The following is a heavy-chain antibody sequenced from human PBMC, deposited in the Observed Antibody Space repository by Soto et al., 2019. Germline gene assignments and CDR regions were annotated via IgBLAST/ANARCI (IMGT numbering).Heavy chain of an antibody. V-gene: IGHV3-21*01. D-gene: IGHD6-6*01. J-gene: IGHJ4*02. CDR2: ISSSSSYI. CDR3: ARVGGQLVPGFDD. Sequence: EVQLVESGGGLVKPGGSLRLSCAASGFTFSSYSMNWVRQAPGKGLEWVSSISSSSSYIYYADSVKGRFTISRDNAKNALYLQMNSLRAEDTAVYYCARVGGQLVPGFDDGGQGTLVTVSS. CDR1: GFTFSSYS.